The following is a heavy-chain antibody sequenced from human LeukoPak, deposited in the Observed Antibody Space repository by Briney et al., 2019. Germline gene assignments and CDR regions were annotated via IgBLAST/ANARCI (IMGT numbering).Heavy chain of an antibody. J-gene: IGHJ4*02. CDR1: GFSSSSYS. V-gene: IGHV3-21*01. CDR3: ARADSGGQPHY. Sequence: GGSLRLSCAAPGFSSSSYSMNWVRQAPGKGLEWVSSISSSSSYIYYADSVKGRFTISRDNAKNSLYLQMNSLRAADTAVYYCARADSGGQPHYWGRGTRVTV. D-gene: IGHD1-26*01. CDR2: ISSSSSYI.